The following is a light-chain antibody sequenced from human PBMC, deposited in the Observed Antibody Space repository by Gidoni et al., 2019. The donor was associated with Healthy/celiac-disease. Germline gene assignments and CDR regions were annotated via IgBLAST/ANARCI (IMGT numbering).Light chain of an antibody. CDR2: EVS. Sequence: QSALTQPASVSGSPGQSITISCTGTSSDVGGYNYVSWYQQHPGKAPKLMIYEVSNRPSGVPDRFSGSKSGNTASLTISGLQAEDEADYYCSSYTSSSTPWVFGGGTKLT. CDR1: SSDVGGYNY. J-gene: IGLJ3*02. CDR3: SSYTSSSTPWV. V-gene: IGLV2-14*01.